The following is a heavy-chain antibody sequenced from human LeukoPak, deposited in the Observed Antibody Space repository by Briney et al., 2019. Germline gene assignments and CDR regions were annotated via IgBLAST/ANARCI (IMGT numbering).Heavy chain of an antibody. CDR3: TRARSTVAGYSPFDY. Sequence: SVKVSCKASGGTFSSYAISWVRQAPGQGLEWMGGIIPIFGTANYAQKFQGRVTITADESTSTAYMELSSLRSEDTAVYYCTRARSTVAGYSPFDYWGQGTLVTVSS. J-gene: IGHJ4*02. CDR1: GGTFSSYA. V-gene: IGHV1-69*13. D-gene: IGHD6-19*01. CDR2: IIPIFGTA.